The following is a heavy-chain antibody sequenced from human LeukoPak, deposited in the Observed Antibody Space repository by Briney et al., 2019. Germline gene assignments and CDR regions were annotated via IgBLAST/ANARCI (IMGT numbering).Heavy chain of an antibody. D-gene: IGHD3-22*01. CDR1: GFTFSSYG. CDR2: ISYDGSNK. V-gene: IGHV3-30*18. CDR3: ANAFVTDDSSGYYPQSTTGYGMDV. Sequence: GGSLRLSCAASGFTFSSYGMHWVRQAPGKGLEWVAVISYDGSNKYYADSVKGRFTISRDNSKNTLYLQMNSLRAEDTAVYYCANAFVTDDSSGYYPQSTTGYGMDVWGQGTTVTVSS. J-gene: IGHJ6*02.